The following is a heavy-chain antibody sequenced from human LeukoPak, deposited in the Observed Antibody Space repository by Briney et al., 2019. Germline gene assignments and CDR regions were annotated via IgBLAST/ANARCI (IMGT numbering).Heavy chain of an antibody. D-gene: IGHD6-13*01. Sequence: GSSVKVSCKASGGTCSSYAISWVRQAPGQGLEWMGGIIPIFGTANYAQKFQGRVTITADESTSTAYMELSSLRSEDTAVYYCARRIAAADGWFDPWGQGTLVTVSS. CDR3: ARRIAAADGWFDP. CDR1: GGTCSSYA. CDR2: IIPIFGTA. V-gene: IGHV1-69*01. J-gene: IGHJ5*02.